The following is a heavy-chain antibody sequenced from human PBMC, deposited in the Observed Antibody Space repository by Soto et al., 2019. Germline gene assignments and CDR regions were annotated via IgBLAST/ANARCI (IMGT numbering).Heavy chain of an antibody. CDR2: IYWNDDK. D-gene: IGHD4-17*01. CDR1: GFSLSTSGVG. V-gene: IGHV2-5*01. J-gene: IGHJ4*02. Sequence: SGPTLVNPKQALTLTCTFSGFSLSTSGVGVGWIRQPPGKALEWLALIYWNDDKRYSPSLKSRLTITKDTSKNQVVLTMTNMDPVDTATYYCAHSSTTVVDYYFDYWGQGTLVTVSS. CDR3: AHSSTTVVDYYFDY.